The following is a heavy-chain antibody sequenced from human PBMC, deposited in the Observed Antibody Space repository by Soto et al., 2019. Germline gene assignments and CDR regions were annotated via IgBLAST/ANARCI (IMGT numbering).Heavy chain of an antibody. V-gene: IGHV3-21*02. Sequence: EVQLVESGGGLVKPGGSLRLSCAASGFTFRSFTMNWVRQAPGKGLEWVSTISSNSAYIYYTDALRGRFTISRDHAKNSLHLQMNSLRDEDTAVYYCTRDASRDSSARGWFDPWGPGTLVTVSS. CDR1: GFTFRSFT. CDR3: TRDASRDSSARGWFDP. D-gene: IGHD6-13*01. J-gene: IGHJ5*02. CDR2: ISSNSAYI.